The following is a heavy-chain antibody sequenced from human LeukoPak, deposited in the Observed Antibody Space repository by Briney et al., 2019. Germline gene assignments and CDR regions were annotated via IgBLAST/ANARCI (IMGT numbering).Heavy chain of an antibody. CDR2: ITGSGGAV. CDR1: EFTFSSYD. V-gene: IGHV3-48*03. CDR3: ARNGGGLDY. J-gene: IGHJ4*02. Sequence: PGGSLRLSCAASEFTFSSYDIIWVRQAPGKGVEWVSWITGSGGAVKYTESVKGRFTISRDNAKKSVYLQMNSRRVEDTAVYYCARNGGGLDYWGQGTLVTVSS. D-gene: IGHD3-16*01.